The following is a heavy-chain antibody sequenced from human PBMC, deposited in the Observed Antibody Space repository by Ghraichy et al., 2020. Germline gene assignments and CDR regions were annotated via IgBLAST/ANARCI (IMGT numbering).Heavy chain of an antibody. CDR3: ARAMTTLSPGDY. CDR2: INPNSGDT. J-gene: IGHJ4*02. Sequence: ASVKVSCKASGYTFVSHDISWVRQATGQGLEWMGWINPNSGDTGSARKFQDRLTMTRDISTDTAYMELINLTSEDTAIYFCARAMTTLSPGDYWGQGTLITVSS. D-gene: IGHD2/OR15-2a*01. V-gene: IGHV1-8*01. CDR1: GYTFVSHD.